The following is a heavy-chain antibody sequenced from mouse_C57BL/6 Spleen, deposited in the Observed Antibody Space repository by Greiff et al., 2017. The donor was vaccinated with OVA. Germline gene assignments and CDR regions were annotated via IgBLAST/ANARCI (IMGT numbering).Heavy chain of an antibody. Sequence: QVQLQQPGAELVKPGASVKVSCKASGYSFTSYWMHWVKQRPGQGLEWIGRIHPSDSDTNYNQKFKGKATLTVDKSSSTAYMQLSSLTSEDSAVYYCATAGSSYAMDYWGQGTSVTVSS. J-gene: IGHJ4*01. CDR3: ATAGSSYAMDY. D-gene: IGHD1-1*01. CDR1: GYSFTSYW. V-gene: IGHV1-74*01. CDR2: IHPSDSDT.